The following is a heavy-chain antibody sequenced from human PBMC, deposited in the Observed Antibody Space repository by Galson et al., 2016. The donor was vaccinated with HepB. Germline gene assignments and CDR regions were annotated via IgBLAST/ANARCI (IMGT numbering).Heavy chain of an antibody. Sequence: SLRLSCATSGFDFSNYNFNWVRQAPGKGLEWVSSISYRGTYIYYSDSVKGRFTISRENANSALYLQMNSLTAEDTAIYYCARAPAPDWWERLKDYFDCWGQGTLVTVSS. CDR1: GFDFSNYN. V-gene: IGHV3-21*01. CDR2: ISYRGTYI. D-gene: IGHD1-1*01. J-gene: IGHJ4*02. CDR3: ARAPAPDWWERLKDYFDC.